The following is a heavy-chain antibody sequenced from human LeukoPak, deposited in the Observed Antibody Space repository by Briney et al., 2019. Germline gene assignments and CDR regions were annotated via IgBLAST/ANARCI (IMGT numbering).Heavy chain of an antibody. J-gene: IGHJ6*03. D-gene: IGHD3-10*01. CDR3: ARLGFGEYYFYYYMDV. CDR1: GFIFADHY. CDR2: MSNSGSII. Sequence: PGGSLRLSCEASGFIFADHYMSWIRQAPGKGLEWVSYMSNSGSIIYYADSVKGRFTISRDNTKTFLYLQMNSLRDEDTAVYYCARLGFGEYYFYYYMDVWGKGTALTVSS. V-gene: IGHV3-11*01.